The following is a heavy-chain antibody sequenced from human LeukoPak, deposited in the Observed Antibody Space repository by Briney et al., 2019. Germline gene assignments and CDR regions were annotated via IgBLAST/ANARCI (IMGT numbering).Heavy chain of an antibody. CDR3: ARSSGWGGYNWFDP. J-gene: IGHJ5*02. CDR2: IYYSGST. D-gene: IGHD6-19*01. V-gene: IGHV4-61*01. CDR1: GDSASSRSYY. Sequence: SETLSLTCTVSGDSASSRSYYWSWIRQPPGKGLEWIGYIYYSGSTNYNPSLKSRVTISVDTSKNQFSLKLSSVTAADTAVYYCARSSGWGGYNWFDPWGQGTLVTVSS.